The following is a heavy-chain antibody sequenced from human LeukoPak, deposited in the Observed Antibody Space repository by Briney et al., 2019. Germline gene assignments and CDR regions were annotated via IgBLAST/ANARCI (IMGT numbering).Heavy chain of an antibody. CDR2: IYYSGST. CDR1: GGSISSSSYY. V-gene: IGHV4-39*01. J-gene: IGHJ3*02. Sequence: SETLSLTCTVSGGSISSSSYYWGWIRQPPGKGLEWIGSIYYSGSTYYNPSLKSRVTISVDTSKNQFSLKLSSVTAADTAVYYCARPVILTGYYGRIDAFDIWGQGTMVTVSS. CDR3: ARPVILTGYYGRIDAFDI. D-gene: IGHD3-9*01.